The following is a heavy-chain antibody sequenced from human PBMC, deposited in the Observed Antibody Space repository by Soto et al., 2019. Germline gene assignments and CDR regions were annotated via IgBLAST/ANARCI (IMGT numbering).Heavy chain of an antibody. CDR1: GDTFSSYS. CDR3: AQAHDSHAFDS. J-gene: IGHJ3*02. D-gene: IGHD2-15*01. V-gene: IGHV3-23*01. CDR2: ISGSGGST. Sequence: PGGSLRLSFSASGDTFSSYSMSWVRQAPGKGLEWVSAISGSGGSTYYADSVKGRFTISRDNSKNTLYLQMNSLRAEDTAVYYCAQAHDSHAFDSRGQGTRVTVSS.